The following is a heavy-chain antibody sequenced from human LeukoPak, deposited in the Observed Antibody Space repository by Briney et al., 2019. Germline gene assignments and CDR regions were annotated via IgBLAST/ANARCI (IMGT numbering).Heavy chain of an antibody. J-gene: IGHJ5*02. CDR1: GGSISSSSYY. CDR2: IYYSGST. V-gene: IGHV4-39*07. Sequence: SETLSLTCTVSGGSISSSSYYWGWIRQPPGKGLEWIGSIYYSGSTYYNPSLKSRVTISVDTSKNQFSLKLSSVTAADTAVYYCARGVYGDYVGTWGQGTLVTVSS. D-gene: IGHD4-17*01. CDR3: ARGVYGDYVGT.